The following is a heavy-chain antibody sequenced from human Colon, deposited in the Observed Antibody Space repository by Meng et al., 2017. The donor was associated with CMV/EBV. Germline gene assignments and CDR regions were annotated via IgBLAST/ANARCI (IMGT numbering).Heavy chain of an antibody. Sequence: ASVKVSCKTSGYMFIAYYVHWVRQAPGRGLEWMGWINPDSGDINYAQEFQGRVTLTRDTSTTTAYMELTRLTPDDTAIYYCARLPYSASRGDYWGQGTLVTVSS. J-gene: IGHJ4*02. V-gene: IGHV1-2*02. CDR1: GYMFIAYY. CDR3: ARLPYSASRGDY. D-gene: IGHD1-26*01. CDR2: INPDSGDI.